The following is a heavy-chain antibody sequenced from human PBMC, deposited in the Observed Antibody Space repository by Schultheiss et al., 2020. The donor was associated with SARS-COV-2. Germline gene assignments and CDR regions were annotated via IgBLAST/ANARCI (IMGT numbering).Heavy chain of an antibody. D-gene: IGHD1-26*01. J-gene: IGHJ3*02. V-gene: IGHV4-59*04. CDR1: GGSISSYY. CDR2: IYYSGST. CDR3: ARLRELGYAFDI. Sequence: SETLSLTCTVSGGSISSYYWSWIRQPPGKGLEWIGYIYYSGSTYYNPSLKSRVTISVDTSKNQFSLKLSPVTAADTAVYYCARLRELGYAFDIWGQGTMVTVSS.